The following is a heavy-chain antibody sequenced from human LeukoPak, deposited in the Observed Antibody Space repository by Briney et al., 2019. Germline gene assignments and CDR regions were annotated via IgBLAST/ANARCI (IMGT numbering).Heavy chain of an antibody. J-gene: IGHJ4*02. D-gene: IGHD1-26*01. V-gene: IGHV3-23*01. Sequence: GGSLRLSCAGSGFTFNAYWMTWVRQAPGKGLEWVSAISGSGGSTYYADSVKGRFTISRDNSKNTLYLQMNSLRAEDTAVYYCAKENRGATTLCYFDYWGQGTLVTVSS. CDR3: AKENRGATTLCYFDY. CDR1: GFTFNAYW. CDR2: ISGSGGST.